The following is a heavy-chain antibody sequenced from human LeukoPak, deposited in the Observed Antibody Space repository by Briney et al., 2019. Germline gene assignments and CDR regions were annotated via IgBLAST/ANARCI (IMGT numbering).Heavy chain of an antibody. D-gene: IGHD1-26*01. CDR1: GFTFSSFE. J-gene: IGHJ4*02. V-gene: IGHV3-48*03. CDR2: ISSSGGSI. CDR3: ARDRGADY. Sequence: GGSLRLSCAASGFTFSSFEMNWVRQAPGKGLEWVSYISSSGGSIYYADSVKGRFTISRDNAKSSLFLQMNSLRAEDTAVYYCARDRGADYWGQGTPVTVSS.